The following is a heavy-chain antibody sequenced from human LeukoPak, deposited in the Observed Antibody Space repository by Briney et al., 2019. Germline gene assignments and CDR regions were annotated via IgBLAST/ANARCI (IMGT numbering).Heavy chain of an antibody. J-gene: IGHJ4*02. CDR2: INPSAGTT. V-gene: IGHV1-46*01. CDR1: GYTFTSYY. D-gene: IGHD6-19*01. Sequence: GASVKVSCKASGYTFTSYYMHWVRQAPGQGLEWMGIINPSAGTTTYAQKFQGRVTMTSDMSTSTVYMELSSLRSEDTAVYYCARDHSSDLLYYFDYWGQGTLVTVSS. CDR3: ARDHSSDLLYYFDY.